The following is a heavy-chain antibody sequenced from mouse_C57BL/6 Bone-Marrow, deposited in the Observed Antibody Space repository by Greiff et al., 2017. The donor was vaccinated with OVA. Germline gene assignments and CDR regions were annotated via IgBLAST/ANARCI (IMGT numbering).Heavy chain of an antibody. CDR3: ARGITTVVARYYAMDY. Sequence: EVKVVESGPGLAKPSQTLSLTCSVTGYSITSDYWNWIRKFPGNKLEYMGYISYSGSTYYNPSLKSRISITRDTSKNQYYLQLNSVTTEDTATYYCARGITTVVARYYAMDYWGQGTSVTVSS. J-gene: IGHJ4*01. CDR1: GYSITSDY. D-gene: IGHD1-1*01. CDR2: ISYSGST. V-gene: IGHV3-8*01.